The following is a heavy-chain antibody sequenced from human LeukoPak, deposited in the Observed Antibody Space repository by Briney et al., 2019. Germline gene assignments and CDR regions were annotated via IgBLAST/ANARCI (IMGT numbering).Heavy chain of an antibody. D-gene: IGHD1-1*01. CDR2: IYTSGST. V-gene: IGHV4-4*07. J-gene: IGHJ4*02. CDR3: ARVGNWNDGQHFDY. Sequence: SETLSLTCSVSGGSISSYYWSWIRQPAGKGREWIGRIYTSGSTNYDPSLKSRVTISVDTSKNQFSLKLSSVTAADTAVYYCARVGNWNDGQHFDYWGQGTLVTVSS. CDR1: GGSISSYY.